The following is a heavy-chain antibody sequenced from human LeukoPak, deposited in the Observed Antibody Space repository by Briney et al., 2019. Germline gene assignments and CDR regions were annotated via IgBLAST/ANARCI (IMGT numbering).Heavy chain of an antibody. Sequence: SSISSSSSYIYYADSVKGRFTISRDNAKNSLYLQMNSLRAEDTAVYYCARARGSSFNWFDPWGQGTLVTVSS. V-gene: IGHV3-21*01. J-gene: IGHJ5*02. CDR3: ARARGSSFNWFDP. D-gene: IGHD2-2*01. CDR2: ISSSSSYI.